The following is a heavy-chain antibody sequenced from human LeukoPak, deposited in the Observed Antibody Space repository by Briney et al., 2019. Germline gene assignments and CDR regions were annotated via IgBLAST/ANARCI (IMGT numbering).Heavy chain of an antibody. CDR1: GGSFSGYY. D-gene: IGHD2/OR15-2a*01. V-gene: IGHV4-34*01. Sequence: SETLSLTCAVYGGSFSGYYWSWIRQPPGKGLEWIGEINHRGSTNYNPSLKSRVTISVDTSKNQFSLKLTSVTAADTAVYYCARSQSDIEIEGSTHNTLDYWGQGTLVTVSS. J-gene: IGHJ4*02. CDR2: INHRGST. CDR3: ARSQSDIEIEGSTHNTLDY.